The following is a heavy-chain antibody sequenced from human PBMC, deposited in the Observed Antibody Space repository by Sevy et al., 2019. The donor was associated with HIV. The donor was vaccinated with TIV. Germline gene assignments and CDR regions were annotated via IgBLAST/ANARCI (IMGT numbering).Heavy chain of an antibody. V-gene: IGHV3-30*18. D-gene: IGHD6-19*01. CDR3: AKDSRRYSSGWYNFDY. CDR1: GFTFSSYG. Sequence: GGSLRLSCAASGFTFSSYGMHWVRQAPGKGLEWVAVISYDGSNKYYADSVKGRFTISRDNSKNTRYLQMNSLRAEDTAVYYCAKDSRRYSSGWYNFDYWGQGTLVTVSS. CDR2: ISYDGSNK. J-gene: IGHJ4*02.